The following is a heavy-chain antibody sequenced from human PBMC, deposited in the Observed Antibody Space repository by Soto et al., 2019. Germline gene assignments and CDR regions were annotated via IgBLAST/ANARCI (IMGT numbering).Heavy chain of an antibody. CDR3: ASSFTSSQWRYGMDL. CDR2: ISASNGNT. CDR1: GYTVTSYS. V-gene: IGHV1-18*01. J-gene: IGHJ6*02. Sequence: QVQLVQSGAEVKKPGASVKVSCKASGYTVTSYSIRWVREAPGQGLEWMGWISASNGNTNYAQKLQGRVTMTTDTSTSTAYMELRSLRSDDTAVYYCASSFTSSQWRYGMDLWGQGTTVTVSS. D-gene: IGHD2-2*01.